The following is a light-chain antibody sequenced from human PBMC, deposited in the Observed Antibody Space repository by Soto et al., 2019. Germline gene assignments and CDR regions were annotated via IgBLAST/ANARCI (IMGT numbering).Light chain of an antibody. CDR2: NVN. V-gene: IGLV2-11*01. J-gene: IGLJ3*02. Sequence: QSALIQPPSVSGSPGQSVTISCTGTSSDVGSYDYVSWYQQHPGTVPKPMIYNVNTQPSGVPDRFSGSKSGNTASMTISGLQAEDEAHYCCCSYATSATYWVFGGGTKLTVL. CDR3: CSYATSATYWV. CDR1: SSDVGSYDY.